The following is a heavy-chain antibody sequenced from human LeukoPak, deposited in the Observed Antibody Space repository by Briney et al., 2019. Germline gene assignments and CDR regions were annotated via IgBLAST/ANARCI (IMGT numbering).Heavy chain of an antibody. CDR3: ARDLSHYYDSSGYTAELWFDY. CDR1: GYTFTSYG. CDR2: ISAYNGNT. V-gene: IGHV1-18*01. Sequence: ASVKVSCKASGYTFTSYGISWVRQAPGQGLEWMGWISAYNGNTNYAQKLQGRVTMTTDTSTSTAYMELRSLRSDDTAVYYCARDLSHYYDSSGYTAELWFDYWGQGTLVTVSS. D-gene: IGHD3-22*01. J-gene: IGHJ4*02.